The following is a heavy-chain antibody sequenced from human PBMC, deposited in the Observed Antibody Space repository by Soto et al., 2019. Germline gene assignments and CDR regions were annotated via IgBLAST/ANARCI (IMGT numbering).Heavy chain of an antibody. CDR3: ARDSSVYYYYYMDV. V-gene: IGHV1-3*01. CDR2: INAGNGNT. CDR1: GYTFTSYA. Sequence: ASVKVSCKASGYTFTSYAMHWVRQAPGQRLEWMGWINAGNGNTKYSQKFQGRVTITRDTSASTAYMELSSLRSEDTAVYYCARDSSVYYYYYMDVWGKGTTVTVSS. D-gene: IGHD6-6*01. J-gene: IGHJ6*03.